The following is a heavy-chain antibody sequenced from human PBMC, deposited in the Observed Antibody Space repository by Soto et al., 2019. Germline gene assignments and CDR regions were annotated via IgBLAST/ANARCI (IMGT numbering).Heavy chain of an antibody. CDR3: ARESSRSEFDY. CDR2: VDTSGSA. J-gene: IGHJ4*02. CDR1: GGSIYSYY. V-gene: IGHV4-4*07. Sequence: SETLSLTCTVSGGSIYSYYWSWIRQPAGKGLEWIGRVDTSGSASYNPSLRRRGTMSLDTSKNQFSLKLNSLTAADTAVYYCARESSRSEFDYWGQGTLVTVSS.